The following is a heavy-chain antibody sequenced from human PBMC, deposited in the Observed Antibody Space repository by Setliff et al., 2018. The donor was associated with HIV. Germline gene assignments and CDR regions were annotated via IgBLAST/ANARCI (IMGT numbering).Heavy chain of an antibody. CDR2: IHYSGRT. CDR3: AREVSASAYSSGWYGRHWYFDL. Sequence: SETLSLTCIVSDASIKSHYWSWVRQSPGKGLEWIGYIHYSGRTDYKPSLKSRVTISVDTSKNQFSLKLSSVTAADTAVYYCAREVSASAYSSGWYGRHWYFDLWGRGTLVTVSS. J-gene: IGHJ2*01. CDR1: DASIKSHY. V-gene: IGHV4-59*11. D-gene: IGHD6-13*01.